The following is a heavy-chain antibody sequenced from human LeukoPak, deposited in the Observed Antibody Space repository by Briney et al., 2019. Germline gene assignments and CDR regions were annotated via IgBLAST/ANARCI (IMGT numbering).Heavy chain of an antibody. D-gene: IGHD3-22*01. Sequence: GGSLRLSCAASGFTFSSYSMNWVRQAPGKGLEWVSSISSSSSYIYYADSVKGRFTISRDNAKNSLYLQMNSLRAEDTAVYYCARDPHSNYYDSYGYYYNWGQGTLVTVS. CDR2: ISSSSSYI. V-gene: IGHV3-21*01. CDR1: GFTFSSYS. J-gene: IGHJ4*02. CDR3: ARDPHSNYYDSYGYYYN.